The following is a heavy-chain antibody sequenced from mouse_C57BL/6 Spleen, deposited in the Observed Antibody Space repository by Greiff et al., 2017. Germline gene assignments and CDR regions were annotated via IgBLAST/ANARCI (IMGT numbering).Heavy chain of an antibody. J-gene: IGHJ2*01. CDR2: IYPGDGDT. Sequence: QVQLQQSGAELVKPGATVKISCKASGYAFSSYWMNWVKQRPGKGLEWIGQIYPGDGDTNYNGKFKGKATLTADKSSSTAYMQLSSLTSEDSAVYFCARGGELGPYYFDYWGQGTTLTVSS. D-gene: IGHD4-1*01. V-gene: IGHV1-80*01. CDR1: GYAFSSYW. CDR3: ARGGELGPYYFDY.